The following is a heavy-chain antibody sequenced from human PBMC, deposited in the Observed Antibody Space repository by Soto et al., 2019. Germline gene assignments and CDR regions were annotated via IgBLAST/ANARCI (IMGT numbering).Heavy chain of an antibody. Sequence: QVQLVQSGAEVKKPGASVKVSCKASGYTFTSYAMHWVRQAPGQRLEWMGWINAGNGNTKYSQKFQGRVTITRDTSASTAYMELSSLRSEDTAVYYCARLVKPSLRPSYYYGMDVWGQGTTVTVSS. J-gene: IGHJ6*02. CDR1: GYTFTSYA. V-gene: IGHV1-3*01. CDR2: INAGNGNT. CDR3: ARLVKPSLRPSYYYGMDV.